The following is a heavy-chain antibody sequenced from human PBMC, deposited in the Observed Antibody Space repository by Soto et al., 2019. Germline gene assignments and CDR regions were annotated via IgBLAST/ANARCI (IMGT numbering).Heavy chain of an antibody. J-gene: IGHJ2*01. CDR2: LDPEDGET. CDR3: ATASSIGGRLWYFDL. CDR1: GYIFTDYY. V-gene: IGHV1-69-2*01. D-gene: IGHD6-6*01. Sequence: EVQLVQSGAEVKKPGAIVKISCKVSGYIFTDYYVYWVQQAPGKGLEWMGFLDPEDGETMYAEKFQGRITITADTSTETAYMELSSLRSEDTAVYYCATASSIGGRLWYFDLWGRGTLVTVSS.